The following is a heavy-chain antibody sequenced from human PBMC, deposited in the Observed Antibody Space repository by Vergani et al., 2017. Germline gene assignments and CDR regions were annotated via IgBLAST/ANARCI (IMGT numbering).Heavy chain of an antibody. J-gene: IGHJ4*02. CDR3: ARDSQFPGEEQWLVGEYYFDY. CDR2: ISAYNGNT. Sequence: QVQLVQSGAEVKKPGASVSFSCKASGFTFTSYGISWLRPAPGQGLEWMGLISAYNGNTNYAQKLQGRVTMTTDTSTSTAYMELRSLRSDDTAVYYCARDSQFPGEEQWLVGEYYFDYWGQGTLVTVSS. D-gene: IGHD6-19*01. V-gene: IGHV1-18*04. CDR1: GFTFTSYG.